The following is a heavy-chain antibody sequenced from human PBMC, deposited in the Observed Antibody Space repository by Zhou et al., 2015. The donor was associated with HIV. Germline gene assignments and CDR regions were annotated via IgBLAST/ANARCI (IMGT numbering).Heavy chain of an antibody. CDR2: ISHDGSNE. CDR1: GFTFRTYA. Sequence: QVQLVESGGGVVQPGRSLRLSCAASGFTFRTYAMHWVRQAPGKGLEWVAFISHDGSNEYYADSVKGRFTISRDNSKNTLYVEMNSLRTEDTAVYYCVKDLSAAGTWGHFDSWGQGNPGHRLL. V-gene: IGHV3-30-3*01. CDR3: VKDLSAAGTWGHFDS. D-gene: IGHD6-13*01. J-gene: IGHJ4*02.